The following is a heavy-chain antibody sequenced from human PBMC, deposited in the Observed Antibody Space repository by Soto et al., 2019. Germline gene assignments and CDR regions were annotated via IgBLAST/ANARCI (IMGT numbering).Heavy chain of an antibody. J-gene: IGHJ4*02. CDR1: GFTFSSYS. Sequence: NPGGSLRLSCAASGFTFSSYSMNWVRQAPGKGLEWVSSISSSSSYIYYGDSVKGRFTISRENAKNSLYLQMNSLRAEDTAVYYCARTLARNTGGYAHWGQGTLVTVSS. D-gene: IGHD5-12*01. CDR3: ARTLARNTGGYAH. V-gene: IGHV3-21*01. CDR2: ISSSSSYI.